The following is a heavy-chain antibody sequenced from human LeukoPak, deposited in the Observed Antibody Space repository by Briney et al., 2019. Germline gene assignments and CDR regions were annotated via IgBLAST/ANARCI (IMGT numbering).Heavy chain of an antibody. CDR2: INSNGDWT. CDR1: GFTFSSFP. CDR3: ARILVAAGSDY. J-gene: IGHJ4*02. Sequence: SGGSLRLSCAASGFTFSSFPMHWARQAPGKGLEYVSSINSNGDWTYYANSVKGRFTISRDNSKNTLYLQMGSLRAEDMAVYYCARILVAAGSDYWGPGTLVTVSS. V-gene: IGHV3-64*01. D-gene: IGHD6-13*01.